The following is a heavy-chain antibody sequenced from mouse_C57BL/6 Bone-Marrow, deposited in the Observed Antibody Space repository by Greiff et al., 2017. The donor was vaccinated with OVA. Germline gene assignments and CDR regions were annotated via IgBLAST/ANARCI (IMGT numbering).Heavy chain of an antibody. D-gene: IGHD4-1*01. Sequence: DVKVEESGGGLVQPGGSMKLSCVASGFTFSNYWMNWVRQSPEKGLEWVAQIRLKSDNYATHYAESVKGRFTISRDDSKSSVYLQMNNLRAEDTGIYYCTPNWGLFDYWGQGTTLTVSS. CDR2: IRLKSDNYAT. CDR3: TPNWGLFDY. V-gene: IGHV6-3*01. J-gene: IGHJ2*01. CDR1: GFTFSNYW.